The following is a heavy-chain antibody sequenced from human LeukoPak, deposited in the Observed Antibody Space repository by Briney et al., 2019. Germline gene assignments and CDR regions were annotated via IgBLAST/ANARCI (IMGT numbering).Heavy chain of an antibody. V-gene: IGHV4-59*12. J-gene: IGHJ5*02. CDR3: ARDRGQQLVLGYNWFDP. CDR2: IYYSGST. Sequence: SETLSLTCAVYGGSFSGYYWSWIRQPPGKGLEWIGYIYYSGSTNYNPSLKSRVTISVDTSKNQFSLKLSSVTAADTAVYYCARDRGQQLVLGYNWFDPWGQGTLVTVSS. D-gene: IGHD6-13*01. CDR1: GGSFSGYY.